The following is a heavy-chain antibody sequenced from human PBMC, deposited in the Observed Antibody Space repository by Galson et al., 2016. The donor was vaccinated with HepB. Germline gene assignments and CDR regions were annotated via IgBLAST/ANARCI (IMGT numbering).Heavy chain of an antibody. Sequence: SLRLPCAASGFPFSSYGMHWVRQAPGKGLEWVTIVWSDATNKYYADCAKGRFTISRDDSKNTRYLQRSSLRAEDTAIYYCARDRSSSSRYFGYLDLWGRGTLVTVSS. CDR1: GFPFSSYG. V-gene: IGHV3-33*08. CDR3: ARDRSSSSRYFGYLDL. J-gene: IGHJ2*01. CDR2: VWSDATNK. D-gene: IGHD6-13*01.